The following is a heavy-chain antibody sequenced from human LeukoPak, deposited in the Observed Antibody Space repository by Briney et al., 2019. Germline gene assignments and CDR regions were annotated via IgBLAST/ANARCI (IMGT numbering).Heavy chain of an antibody. V-gene: IGHV4-59*08. Sequence: SETLSLTCTVSGGSISSYYWSWVRQPPGKGLEWIGYIYYSGSTNYNPSLKSRVTISVDTSKNQFSLKLSSVTAADTAVYYCASRMNSGCDLDAFDIWGQGTMVTVSS. CDR3: ASRMNSGCDLDAFDI. J-gene: IGHJ3*02. CDR2: IYYSGST. D-gene: IGHD5-12*01. CDR1: GGSISSYY.